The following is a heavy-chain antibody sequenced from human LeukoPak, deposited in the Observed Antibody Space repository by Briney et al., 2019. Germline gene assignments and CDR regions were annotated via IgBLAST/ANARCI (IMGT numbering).Heavy chain of an antibody. J-gene: IGHJ4*02. CDR2: ISGSGGST. Sequence: GGSLRLSCAASGFTFSSYAMSWVRQAPGKGLEWVSAISGSGGSTYYADSVKGRFTISRDNSKNTLYLQMNSLRAEDTAVYYCAKDHYYDSSGYYYFDCWGQGTLVTVSS. D-gene: IGHD3-22*01. V-gene: IGHV3-23*01. CDR3: AKDHYYDSSGYYYFDC. CDR1: GFTFSSYA.